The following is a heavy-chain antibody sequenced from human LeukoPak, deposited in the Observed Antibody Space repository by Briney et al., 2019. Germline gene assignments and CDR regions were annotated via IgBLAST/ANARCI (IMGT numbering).Heavy chain of an antibody. J-gene: IGHJ4*02. CDR3: ARTPLEGPFDY. CDR2: INPNSGGT. D-gene: IGHD5-24*01. V-gene: IGHV1-2*04. CDR1: GYTFTGYY. Sequence: ASVKVSCKASGYTFTGYYMHWVRQAPGQGLEWMGWINPNSGGTNYAQKFQGWVTMTRDASISTAYMELSRLRSDDTAVYYCARTPLEGPFDYWGQGTLVTVSS.